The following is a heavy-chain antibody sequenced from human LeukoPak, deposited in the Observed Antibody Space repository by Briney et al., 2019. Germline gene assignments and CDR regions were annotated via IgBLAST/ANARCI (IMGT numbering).Heavy chain of an antibody. V-gene: IGHV4-39*07. Sequence: SETLSLTCTVSGGSISSSSYYWGWIRQPPGKGLEWIGEINHSGSTNYNPSLKSRVTISVDTSKNQFSLKLSSVTAADTAVYYCARGAEWTRAIYYFDYWGQGTLVTVSS. J-gene: IGHJ4*02. CDR3: ARGAEWTRAIYYFDY. D-gene: IGHD1-14*01. CDR1: GGSISSSSYY. CDR2: INHSGST.